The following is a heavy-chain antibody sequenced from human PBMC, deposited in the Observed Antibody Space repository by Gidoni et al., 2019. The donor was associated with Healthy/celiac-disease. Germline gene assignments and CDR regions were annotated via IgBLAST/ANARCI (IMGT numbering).Heavy chain of an antibody. V-gene: IGHV3-23*01. CDR2: ISGSGGST. CDR3: AKDPRYSSGWYYFDY. J-gene: IGHJ4*02. D-gene: IGHD6-19*01. Sequence: EVRLSESGGGLVQPGGSLRLSCEASGFPFSSYAMSWVRQAPGKGRGLVSVISGSGGSTYYADAVKGRFTISRDNAKNTLYLQMNSLRAEDTAVYYCAKDPRYSSGWYYFDYWGQGTLVTVSS. CDR1: GFPFSSYA.